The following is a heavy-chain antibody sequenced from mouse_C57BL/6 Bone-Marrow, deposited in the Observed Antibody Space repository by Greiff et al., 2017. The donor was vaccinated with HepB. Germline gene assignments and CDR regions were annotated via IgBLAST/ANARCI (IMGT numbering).Heavy chain of an antibody. CDR2: INYDGSST. J-gene: IGHJ3*01. Sequence: EVQVVESEGGLVQPGSSMKLSCTASGFTFSDYYMAWVRQVPEKGLEWVANINYDGSSTYYLDSLKSRFIISRDNAKNILYLQMSSLKSEDTATYYCARDHGSSPFAYWGQGTLVTVSA. D-gene: IGHD1-1*01. CDR1: GFTFSDYY. V-gene: IGHV5-16*01. CDR3: ARDHGSSPFAY.